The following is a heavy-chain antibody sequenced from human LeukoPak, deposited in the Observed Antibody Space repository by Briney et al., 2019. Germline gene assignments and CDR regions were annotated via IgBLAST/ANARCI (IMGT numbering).Heavy chain of an antibody. V-gene: IGHV1-18*01. CDR3: ARDAPWYSSSLVTGEMDV. Sequence: GASVKVSCKASGYTFTSYGISWVRQAPGQGLEWMGWISAYNGNTNYAQKLQGRVTMTTDTSTSTAYMELRSLRSDDTAVYYCARDAPWYSSSLVTGEMDVWGKGTTVTVSS. CDR2: ISAYNGNT. D-gene: IGHD6-13*01. CDR1: GYTFTSYG. J-gene: IGHJ6*04.